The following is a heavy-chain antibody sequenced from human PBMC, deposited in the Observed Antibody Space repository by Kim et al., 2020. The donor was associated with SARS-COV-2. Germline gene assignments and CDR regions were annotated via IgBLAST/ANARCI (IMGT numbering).Heavy chain of an antibody. D-gene: IGHD3-22*01. Sequence: GGSLRLSCAASGFTFSGSVVTWVRQASGKGLEWVGRIRSKANSYATAYAASVKGRFTISRDDSKNTAYLQLNSLKTEDTAVYYCAIYYDGSGYYWGQGTLVSVSS. V-gene: IGHV3-73*01. CDR3: AIYYDGSGYY. CDR2: IRSKANSYAT. J-gene: IGHJ4*02. CDR1: GFTFSGSV.